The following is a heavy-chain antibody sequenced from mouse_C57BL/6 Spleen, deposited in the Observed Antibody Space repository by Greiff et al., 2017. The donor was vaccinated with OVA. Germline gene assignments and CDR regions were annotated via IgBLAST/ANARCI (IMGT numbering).Heavy chain of an antibody. Sequence: EVKLQQSGAELVRPGASVKLSCTASGFNIKDYYMHWVKQRPEQGLEWIGRIDPEDGDTEYAPKFQGKATMTADTSSNTAYLQLSSLTSEDTAVYYCTTDVYGSSYLYFDYWGQGTTLTVSS. CDR1: GFNIKDYY. CDR2: IDPEDGDT. CDR3: TTDVYGSSYLYFDY. D-gene: IGHD1-1*01. V-gene: IGHV14-1*01. J-gene: IGHJ2*01.